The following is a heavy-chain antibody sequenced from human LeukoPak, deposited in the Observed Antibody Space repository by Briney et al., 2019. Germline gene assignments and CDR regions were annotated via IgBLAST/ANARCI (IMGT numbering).Heavy chain of an antibody. D-gene: IGHD5-24*01. J-gene: IGHJ4*02. Sequence: SVTVSCKASGGTFSSYAISWVRQAPGQGLEWMGGIIPIFGTANYAQKFQGRVTITTDESTSTAYMELSSLRSEDTAVYYCARDGWESRDGYLYWGQGTLVTVSS. V-gene: IGHV1-69*05. CDR3: ARDGWESRDGYLY. CDR2: IIPIFGTA. CDR1: GGTFSSYA.